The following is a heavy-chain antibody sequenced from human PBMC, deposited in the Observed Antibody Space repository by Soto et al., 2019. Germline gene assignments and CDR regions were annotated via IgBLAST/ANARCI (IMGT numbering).Heavy chain of an antibody. CDR3: ARTGYMTTVTIFYNWFDP. J-gene: IGHJ5*02. V-gene: IGHV1-69*06. D-gene: IGHD4-4*01. CDR2: IIPIFGTA. Sequence: ASVKVSCKASGGTFSSYAISWVRRAPGQGLEWMGGIIPIFGTANYAQKFQGRVTITADKSTSTAYMELSSLRSEDTAVYYCARTGYMTTVTIFYNWFDPWGQGTLVTVSS. CDR1: GGTFSSYA.